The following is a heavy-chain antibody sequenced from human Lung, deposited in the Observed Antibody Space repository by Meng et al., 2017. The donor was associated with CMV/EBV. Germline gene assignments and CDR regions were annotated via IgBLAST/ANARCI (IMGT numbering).Heavy chain of an antibody. Sequence: QVQLPQGGAGLLKPSETLSLPCAVYGGSFSGYYWSWIRQPPGKGLEWIGEINHSGSTNYNPSLKSRVTISVDTSKNQFSLKLSSVTAADTAVYYCARGFLSFVRVFDYWGQGTLVTVSS. D-gene: IGHD2/OR15-2a*01. CDR2: INHSGST. CDR3: ARGFLSFVRVFDY. J-gene: IGHJ4*02. V-gene: IGHV4-34*01. CDR1: GGSFSGYY.